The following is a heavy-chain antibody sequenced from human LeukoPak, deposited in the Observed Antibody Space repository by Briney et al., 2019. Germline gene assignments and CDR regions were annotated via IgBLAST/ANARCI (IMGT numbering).Heavy chain of an antibody. Sequence: PGGSLRLSCAASGFNFSSYAMSWVRQPPGKGLEGIGSIYHSGSTYYNPSLKSRVTISVDTSKNQFSLKLSSVTAADTAVYYCARHPPYDYVWGSYRSSFDYWGQGTLVTVSS. V-gene: IGHV4-38-2*01. CDR2: IYHSGST. CDR1: GFNFSSYA. J-gene: IGHJ4*02. D-gene: IGHD3-16*02. CDR3: ARHPPYDYVWGSYRSSFDY.